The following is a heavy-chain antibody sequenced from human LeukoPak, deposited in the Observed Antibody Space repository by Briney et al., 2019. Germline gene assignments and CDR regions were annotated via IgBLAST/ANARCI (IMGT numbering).Heavy chain of an antibody. J-gene: IGHJ4*02. CDR3: ARTYNEYCSGGSCTDFDY. CDR1: GFAFNTYS. CDR2: IFSSSTYI. D-gene: IGHD2-15*01. Sequence: QSGGSLRLSCAASGFAFNTYSMNWVRQAPGKGLEWVSFIFSSSTYIYYTDSVKGRFTISRDNAKNSLYLQMDSLRAEDTAVYYCARTYNEYCSGGSCTDFDYWGQGTLVTVSS. V-gene: IGHV3-21*01.